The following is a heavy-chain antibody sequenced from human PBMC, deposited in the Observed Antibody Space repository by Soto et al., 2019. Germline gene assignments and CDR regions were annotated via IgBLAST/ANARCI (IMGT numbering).Heavy chain of an antibody. CDR2: IYYRANP. J-gene: IGHJ4*02. CDR3: ARHYGDGYDYLDY. D-gene: IGHD5-12*01. CDR1: GWSISSYY. V-gene: IGHV4-59*08. Sequence: QVQLQESGPGLVKPSETLSLTCTVSGWSISSYYWSWIRQPPGKGLEWIGYIYYRANPIYNPSLKSRVTISQDTSKNQFSLKLSSVTAADTAVYYCARHYGDGYDYLDYWGQGTLVTVSS.